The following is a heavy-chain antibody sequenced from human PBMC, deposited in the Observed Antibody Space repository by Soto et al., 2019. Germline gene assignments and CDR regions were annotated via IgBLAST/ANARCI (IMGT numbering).Heavy chain of an antibody. CDR2: INPSGST. J-gene: IGHJ4*02. V-gene: IGHV1-46*03. D-gene: IGHD2-15*01. CDR3: ASFYFSGGTCNSVDS. CDR1: GYTFTTYY. Sequence: ASVKVSCKASGYTFTTYYMHWVRQAPGQGLEWMGIINPSGSTSYAQKFQGRVTMTRDTSTSTVYMELSSLRSEDTAVYYCASFYFSGGTCNSVDSWAQGPVLPGSA.